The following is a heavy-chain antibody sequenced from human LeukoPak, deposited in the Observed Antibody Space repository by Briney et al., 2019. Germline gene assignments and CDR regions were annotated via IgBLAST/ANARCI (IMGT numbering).Heavy chain of an antibody. V-gene: IGHV3-23*01. CDR3: AKGHRSSSSFFDS. CDR1: GFTFSSYN. D-gene: IGHD6-19*01. J-gene: IGHJ4*02. Sequence: PGGSLRLSCAASGFTFSSYNMNWVRQAPGKGLEWVSAINGRGDDTYYPDSVKGRFTISRDNSNNTLYLQMNSLRAEDTAVYYCAKGHRSSSSFFDSWGQGILVTVSS. CDR2: INGRGDDT.